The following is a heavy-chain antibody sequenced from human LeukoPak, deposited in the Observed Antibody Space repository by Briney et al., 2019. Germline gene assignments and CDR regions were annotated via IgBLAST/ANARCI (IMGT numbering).Heavy chain of an antibody. D-gene: IGHD3-10*01. CDR2: IHYSGST. V-gene: IGHV4-39*01. Sequence: SETLSLTCTVSGGSIDSSSYYWGWIRQPPGKGLEWIGSIHYSGSTYYNPSLKSRVTISVDTSKNQFSLKLSSVTAADTAGYCCSSFPPRITMVRGTETNWGQGTLVTVSS. CDR3: SSFPPRITMVRGTETN. CDR1: GGSIDSSSYY. J-gene: IGHJ4*02.